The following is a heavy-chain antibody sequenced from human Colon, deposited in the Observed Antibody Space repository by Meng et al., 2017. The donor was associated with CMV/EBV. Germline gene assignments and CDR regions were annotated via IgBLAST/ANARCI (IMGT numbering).Heavy chain of an antibody. V-gene: IGHV1-58*01. CDR3: AAGPRRGGGYYYYGMDV. CDR1: GFTFTSSA. Sequence: SVKVSCKASGFTFTSSAVQWVRQARGQRLEWIGWMVVGSGNTNYAQKFQERVTITRDMSTSTAYMELSSLRSEDTAVYYCAAGPRRGGGYYYYGMDVWGQGTTVTVSS. D-gene: IGHD3-10*01. J-gene: IGHJ6*02. CDR2: MVVGSGNT.